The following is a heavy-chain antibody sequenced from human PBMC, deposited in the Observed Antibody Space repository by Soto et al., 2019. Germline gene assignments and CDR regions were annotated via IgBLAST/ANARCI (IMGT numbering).Heavy chain of an antibody. Sequence: PGGSLRLSCAASGFTFSSYSMNWVRQAPGKGLEWVSSISSSSSYIYYADSVKGRFTNSRDNAKNSLYLQMNSLRAEDTAVYYCARDPLSPVVAAARSQNLNWFDPWGQGTLVTVSS. D-gene: IGHD2-15*01. CDR1: GFTFSSYS. CDR3: ARDPLSPVVAAARSQNLNWFDP. CDR2: ISSSSSYI. J-gene: IGHJ5*02. V-gene: IGHV3-21*01.